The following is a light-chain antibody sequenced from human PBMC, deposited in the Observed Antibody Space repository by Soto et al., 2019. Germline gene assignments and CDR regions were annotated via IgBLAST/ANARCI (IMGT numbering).Light chain of an antibody. V-gene: IGKV3D-15*01. Sequence: MTQSPSSLSASVGDRVTITCRASQAIRNDLGWYQQKPGQAPRLLIYDASNRATGIPARFSGSGSGTEFTLTISSLQSEDFAVYYCQQYNNWPRTFGQGTKVDIK. CDR2: DAS. CDR3: QQYNNWPRT. CDR1: QAIRND. J-gene: IGKJ1*01.